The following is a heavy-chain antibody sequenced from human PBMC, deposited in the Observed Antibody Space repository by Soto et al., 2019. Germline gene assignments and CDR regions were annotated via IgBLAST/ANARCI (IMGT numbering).Heavy chain of an antibody. J-gene: IGHJ6*02. CDR2: IRSKAYGGTT. Sequence: SLRLSCTASGFTFGDYAMSWFRQAPGKGLEWVGFIRSKAYGGTTEYAASVKGRFTISRDDSKSIAYLQMNSLKTEDTAVYYCTRDLEWLRIPYGMDVWGQGTTVTVSS. V-gene: IGHV3-49*03. D-gene: IGHD5-12*01. CDR3: TRDLEWLRIPYGMDV. CDR1: GFTFGDYA.